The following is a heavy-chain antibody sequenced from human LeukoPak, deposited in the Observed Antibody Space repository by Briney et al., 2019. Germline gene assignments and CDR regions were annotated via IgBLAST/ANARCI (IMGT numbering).Heavy chain of an antibody. D-gene: IGHD2-8*01. Sequence: TSETLSLTCTVSGGSINSYYWSWIRQPPGKGLEWIGYIYYSGSTNYNPSLKSRVTISRDTSKNQFSLELRSVTAADTAVYYCTSGGMVSGDYWGHGTLVTVSS. CDR2: IYYSGST. V-gene: IGHV4-59*01. CDR1: GGSINSYY. CDR3: TSGGMVSGDY. J-gene: IGHJ4*01.